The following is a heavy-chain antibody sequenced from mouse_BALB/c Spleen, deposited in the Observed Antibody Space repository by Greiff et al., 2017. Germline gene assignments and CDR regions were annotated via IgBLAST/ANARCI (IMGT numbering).Heavy chain of an antibody. D-gene: IGHD2-10*02. Sequence: QVQLKESGPGLVAPSQSLSITCTVSGFSLTSYGVHWVRQPPGKGLEWLGVIWAGGSTNYNSALMSRLSISKDNSKSQVFLKMNSLQTDDTAMYYCARASYGNYERFAYWGQGTLVTVSA. CDR2: IWAGGST. CDR1: GFSLTSYG. J-gene: IGHJ3*01. V-gene: IGHV2-9*02. CDR3: ARASYGNYERFAY.